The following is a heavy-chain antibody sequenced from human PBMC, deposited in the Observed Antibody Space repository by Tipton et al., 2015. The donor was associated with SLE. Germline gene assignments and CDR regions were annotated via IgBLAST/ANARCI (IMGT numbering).Heavy chain of an antibody. D-gene: IGHD2-21*01. J-gene: IGHJ6*04. Sequence: TLSLSCTVSGGSISSSSYYWGWIRQHPGKGLEWIGYIYYSGSTYYNPSLKSRVTISVDTSKNQFSLKLSSVTAADTAVYYCARVMSAIALDVWGKGTTVTVSS. CDR1: GGSISSSSYY. V-gene: IGHV4-31*03. CDR2: IYYSGST. CDR3: ARVMSAIALDV.